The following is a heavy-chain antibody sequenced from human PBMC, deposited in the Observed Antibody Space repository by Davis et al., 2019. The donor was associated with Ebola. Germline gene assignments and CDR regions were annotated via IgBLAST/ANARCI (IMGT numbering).Heavy chain of an antibody. CDR3: ARGDSYYDPSGYYAGPEAPDH. V-gene: IGHV4-30-2*01. CDR2: IYHSGSI. CDR1: GGSISSGGYS. D-gene: IGHD3-22*01. J-gene: IGHJ4*02. Sequence: SETLSLTCAVSGGSISSGGYSWNWIRQPPGKGLEWIGYIYHSGSIYYNPSLKSRVTISVDRSKNQFSLQLTSVTAADTAVYYCARGDSYYDPSGYYAGPEAPDHWGQGTLVSVSS.